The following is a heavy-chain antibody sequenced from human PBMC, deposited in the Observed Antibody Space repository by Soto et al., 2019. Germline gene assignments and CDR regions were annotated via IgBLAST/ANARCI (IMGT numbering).Heavy chain of an antibody. D-gene: IGHD2-2*01. J-gene: IGHJ6*02. CDR1: GFTFSSYA. Sequence: GGSLRLSCAASGFTFSSYAMSWVRQAPGKGLEWVSAISGSGGSTYYADSVKGRFTISRDNSKNTLYLQMNSLRAEDTAVYYCAKDIHFHCSSTSCSYYYYYGMDVWGQGTTVTVSS. CDR2: ISGSGGST. V-gene: IGHV3-23*01. CDR3: AKDIHFHCSSTSCSYYYYYGMDV.